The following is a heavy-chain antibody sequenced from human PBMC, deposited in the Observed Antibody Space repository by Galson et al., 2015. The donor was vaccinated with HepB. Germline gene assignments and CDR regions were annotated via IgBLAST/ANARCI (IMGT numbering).Heavy chain of an antibody. V-gene: IGHV1-18*04. Sequence: SVKVSCKASGYTFTSYGISWVRQAPGQGLEWMGWISAYNGNTNYVQKLQGRVTMTTDTSTSTAYMELRSLRSDDTAVYYCARVYSSSWYNWFDPWGQGTLVTVSS. CDR1: GYTFTSYG. CDR3: ARVYSSSWYNWFDP. J-gene: IGHJ5*02. D-gene: IGHD6-13*01. CDR2: ISAYNGNT.